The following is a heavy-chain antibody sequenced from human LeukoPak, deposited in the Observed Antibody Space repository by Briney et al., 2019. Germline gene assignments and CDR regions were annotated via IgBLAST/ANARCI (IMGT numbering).Heavy chain of an antibody. CDR1: GGSISSSNW. D-gene: IGHD6-13*01. CDR3: ARSGYSSSWWVDY. CDR2: IYHSGST. J-gene: IGHJ4*02. V-gene: IGHV4-4*02. Sequence: SGTLSLTCAVSGGSISSSNWWSWVRPPPGKGLEWIGEIYHSGSTNYNPSLKSRVTISVDKSKNQFSLKLSSVTAADTAVYYCARSGYSSSWWVDYWGQGTLVTVSS.